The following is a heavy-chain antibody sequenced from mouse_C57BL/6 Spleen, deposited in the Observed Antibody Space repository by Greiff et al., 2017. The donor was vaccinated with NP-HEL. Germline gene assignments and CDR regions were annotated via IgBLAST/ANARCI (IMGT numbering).Heavy chain of an antibody. Sequence: VKLMESGAELARPGASVKLSCKASGYTFTSYGLSWVKQRTGQGLEWIGEIYPRSGNTYYNETFKGKATLTADKSSSTAYMELRILTSEASAVYVCARFGDGYDYWGQGTTLTVSS. J-gene: IGHJ2*01. CDR2: IYPRSGNT. V-gene: IGHV1-81*01. CDR1: GYTFTSYG. D-gene: IGHD2-3*01. CDR3: ARFGDGYDY.